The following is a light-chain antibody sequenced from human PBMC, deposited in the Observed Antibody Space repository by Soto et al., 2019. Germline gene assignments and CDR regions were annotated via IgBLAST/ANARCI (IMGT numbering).Light chain of an antibody. CDR3: SSHAGIINVV. J-gene: IGLJ3*02. CDR1: SSDVGGYNS. CDR2: EVT. Sequence: QPVLTQPPSASGSPGQSVTISCTGTSSDVGGYNSVSWYQQHPGKAPKLIIYEVTKRPSGVPDRFSGSKSGNTASLTVSGLQAEDEADYYCSSHAGIINVVFGGGTQLTVL. V-gene: IGLV2-8*01.